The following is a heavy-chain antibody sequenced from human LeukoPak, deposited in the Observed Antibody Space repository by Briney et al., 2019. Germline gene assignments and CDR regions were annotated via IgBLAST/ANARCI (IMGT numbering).Heavy chain of an antibody. CDR1: GGSFSGYY. D-gene: IGHD3-22*01. J-gene: IGHJ3*02. CDR3: ARIKRITMIVVVISDAFDI. V-gene: IGHV4-34*01. Sequence: SETLSLTCAVYGGSFSGYYWGWIRQPPGKGVEWVGEITHSGSTNYNPSLKSRVTISVDTSKNQFSLQLSSVTAADTAVYYCARIKRITMIVVVISDAFDIWGQGTMVTVSS. CDR2: ITHSGST.